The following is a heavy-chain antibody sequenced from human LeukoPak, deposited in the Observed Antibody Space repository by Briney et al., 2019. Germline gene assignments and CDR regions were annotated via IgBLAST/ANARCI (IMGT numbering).Heavy chain of an antibody. V-gene: IGHV3-11*04. Sequence: PGGSLRLSCAASGFTFSDYYMSWIRQAPGKGLEWVSYISSSGSTIYYADSVKGRFTISRDNAKNSLYLQMNSLRAEDTAVYYCASPVLQGHNDYVGYFDYWGQGTLVTVSS. CDR2: ISSSGSTI. CDR1: GFTFSDYY. CDR3: ASPVLQGHNDYVGYFDY. D-gene: IGHD4-17*01. J-gene: IGHJ4*02.